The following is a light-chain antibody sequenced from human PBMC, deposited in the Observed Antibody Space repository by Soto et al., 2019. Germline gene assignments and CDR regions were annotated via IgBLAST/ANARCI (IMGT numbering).Light chain of an antibody. CDR2: GAS. V-gene: IGKV3-15*01. Sequence: IVMTQSPGTLSVSPGERVTLSCRASQSVGNNLAWHQQKPGQAPRLLIYGASTRATGFPARFSGSGSGTEFTLTISSLQSEDFAVYYCQQYNGWPITFGQGTRLETK. CDR3: QQYNGWPIT. J-gene: IGKJ5*01. CDR1: QSVGNN.